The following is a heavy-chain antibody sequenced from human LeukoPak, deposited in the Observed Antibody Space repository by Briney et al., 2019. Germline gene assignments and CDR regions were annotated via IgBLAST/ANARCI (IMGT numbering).Heavy chain of an antibody. CDR1: GYSISSGYH. V-gene: IGHV4-38-2*01. CDR3: ARMGDYYYMDV. CDR2: IYHSGST. J-gene: IGHJ6*03. Sequence: SETLSLTCAVSGYSISSGYHWGWIRQPPGKGLEWIGSIYHSGSTYYNPSLKSRVTISVDTSKNQFSLKLSSVTAADTAVYYCARMGDYYYMDVWGKGTTVTVSS.